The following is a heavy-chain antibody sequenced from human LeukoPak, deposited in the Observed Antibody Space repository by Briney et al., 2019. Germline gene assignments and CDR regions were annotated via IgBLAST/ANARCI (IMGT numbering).Heavy chain of an antibody. D-gene: IGHD3-22*01. J-gene: IGHJ4*02. V-gene: IGHV1-8*01. CDR2: MNPNSGNT. CDR3: ARGIRRGSGYPLAY. CDR1: GYTCTSYD. Sequence: GASVKVSCKASGYTCTSYDINWVRQATGQGLEWMGWMNPNSGNTGYAQKFQGRVTMTRNTSISTAYMELSSLRSEDTAVYYCARGIRRGSGYPLAYWGQGTLVTVSS.